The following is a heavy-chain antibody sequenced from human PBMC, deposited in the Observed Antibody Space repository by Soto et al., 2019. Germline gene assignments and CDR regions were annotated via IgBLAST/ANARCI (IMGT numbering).Heavy chain of an antibody. CDR2: ISGSGGST. CDR3: AKDPQNTYGDPLLVFDY. D-gene: IGHD4-17*01. Sequence: GGSLRLSCAASGFTFSSYAMSWVRQAPGKGLEWVSAISGSGGSTYYADSVKGRFTISRDNSKNTLYLQMNSLRAEDTAVYYCAKDPQNTYGDPLLVFDYWGQGTLVTVSS. CDR1: GFTFSSYA. J-gene: IGHJ4*02. V-gene: IGHV3-23*01.